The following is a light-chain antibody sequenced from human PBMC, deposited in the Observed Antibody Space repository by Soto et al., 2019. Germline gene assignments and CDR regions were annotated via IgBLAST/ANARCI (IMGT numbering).Light chain of an antibody. CDR3: QQYNNWPRGT. J-gene: IGKJ2*02. Sequence: EIVMTQSPATLSVSPGERATLSCRASQSVSSNLAWYQQKPGQAPRLLIYGASTRATGIPARFSGSESGTEFTLTISSLQSEDFAVYYCQQYNNWPRGTFGQGTKLEIK. V-gene: IGKV3-15*01. CDR2: GAS. CDR1: QSVSSN.